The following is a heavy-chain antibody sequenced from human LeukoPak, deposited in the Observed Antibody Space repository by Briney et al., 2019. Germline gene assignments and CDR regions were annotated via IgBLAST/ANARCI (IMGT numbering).Heavy chain of an antibody. Sequence: PSQTLSLTCTVSGGSISSADYYWSWIRQHPGKGLEWIGYIYYSGSTYYNPSLKSRVTLSVDTSKNQFSLKLSSVTAADTAVYYCARVLRSSGSPDYWGQGTLVTVSS. CDR3: ARVLRSSGSPDY. CDR1: GGSISSADYY. V-gene: IGHV4-31*03. J-gene: IGHJ4*02. D-gene: IGHD3-22*01. CDR2: IYYSGST.